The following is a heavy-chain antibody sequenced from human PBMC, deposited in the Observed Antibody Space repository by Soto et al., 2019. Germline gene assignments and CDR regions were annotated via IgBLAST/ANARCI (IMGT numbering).Heavy chain of an antibody. CDR1: GFTFSRYA. Sequence: QVQLVESGGGVVQPGRSLRLSCVASGFTFSRYAIHWVRQAPGKGLEWVAVISYDGSDKYYADSVKGRFTISRDNSKNNLYLQMNCLRLDVTAVYYSARDYDDDDFIDYWGQGTLVTVSS. V-gene: IGHV3-30-3*01. J-gene: IGHJ4*02. CDR3: ARDYDDDDFIDY. CDR2: ISYDGSDK. D-gene: IGHD4-17*01.